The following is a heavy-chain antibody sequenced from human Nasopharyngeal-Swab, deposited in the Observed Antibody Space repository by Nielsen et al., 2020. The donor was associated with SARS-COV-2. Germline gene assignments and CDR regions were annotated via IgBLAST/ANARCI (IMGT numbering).Heavy chain of an antibody. V-gene: IGHV1-3*01. CDR3: ARSTYYYDSSGYSFDY. CDR1: GYTFTSYA. D-gene: IGHD3-22*01. CDR2: INAGNGNT. Sequence: ASVKVSCKASGYTFTSYAMHWVRQAPGQRLEWMGWINAGNGNTKYSQKCQGRVTITRDTSASTAYMELSSLRSEDTAVYYCARSTYYYDSSGYSFDYWGQGTLVTVSS. J-gene: IGHJ4*02.